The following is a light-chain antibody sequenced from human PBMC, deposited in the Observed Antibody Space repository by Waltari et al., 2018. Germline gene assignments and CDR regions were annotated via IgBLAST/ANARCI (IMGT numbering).Light chain of an antibody. J-gene: IGKJ1*01. CDR2: DAS. V-gene: IGKV3-20*01. Sequence: EIVLTQSPGTLSLSPGERATLSCRASQSVSRSLAWYQQKPGQAPRLLLYDASSRATGIPDRFSGSGSWTDFSLTISRVEREDFAVYYCQMYVRLPATFGQGTKVEVK. CDR1: QSVSRS. CDR3: QMYVRLPAT.